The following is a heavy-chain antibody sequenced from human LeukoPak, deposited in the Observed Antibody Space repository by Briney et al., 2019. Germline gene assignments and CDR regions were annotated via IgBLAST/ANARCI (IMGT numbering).Heavy chain of an antibody. CDR2: IYYSGST. V-gene: IGHV4-30-4*01. D-gene: IGHD6-19*01. J-gene: IGHJ4*02. Sequence: SETLSLTRTVSGGSISSGDYYWSWIRQPPGKGLEWIGYIYYSGSTYYNPSLKSRVTISVDTSKNQFSLKLSSVTAADTAVYYCARGPRYSSGWYGYWGQGTLVTVSS. CDR3: ARGPRYSSGWYGY. CDR1: GGSISSGDYY.